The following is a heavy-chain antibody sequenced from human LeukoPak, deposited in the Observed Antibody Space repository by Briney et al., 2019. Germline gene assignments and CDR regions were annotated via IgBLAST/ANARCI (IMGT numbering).Heavy chain of an antibody. D-gene: IGHD6-13*01. V-gene: IGHV4-34*01. CDR1: GGSFSGYY. J-gene: IGHJ6*03. CDR3: ARRHPARGYSSSWYYYYYMDV. Sequence: PSETLPLTCAVYGGSFSGYYWSWIRQPPGKGLEWIGEINHSGSTNYNPSLKSRVTISVDTSKNQFSLKLSSVTAADTAVYYCARRHPARGYSSSWYYYYYMDVWGKGTTVTVSS. CDR2: INHSGST.